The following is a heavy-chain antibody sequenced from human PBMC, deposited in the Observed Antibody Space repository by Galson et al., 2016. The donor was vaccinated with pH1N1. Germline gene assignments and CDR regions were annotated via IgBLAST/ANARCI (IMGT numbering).Heavy chain of an antibody. Sequence: SLRLSCAASGITVSNNYMSCVRQAPGKGLEWVSLIYSRGNTYYADSVKGRFTISRDSSKNTVYLQMNSLRADDTAGYHCARDRGEPWGQGTLVTVSS. V-gene: IGHV3-53*01. CDR3: ARDRGEP. CDR1: GITVSNNY. D-gene: IGHD3-16*01. CDR2: IYSRGNT. J-gene: IGHJ4*02.